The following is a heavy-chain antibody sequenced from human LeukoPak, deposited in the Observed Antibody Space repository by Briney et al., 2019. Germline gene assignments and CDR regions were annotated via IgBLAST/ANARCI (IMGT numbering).Heavy chain of an antibody. D-gene: IGHD5-12*01. CDR3: ARDRYSGYDSGADY. Sequence: TGGSLRLSCAASGFTFASHGLHWVRHAPGKGLEFVSGVTSDGGSTYYANSVKGRFTISRDNSKNTLFLQMGSLRAEDMAVYYCARDRYSGYDSGADYWGQGTLVTVSS. J-gene: IGHJ4*02. CDR1: GFTFASHG. V-gene: IGHV3-64*01. CDR2: VTSDGGST.